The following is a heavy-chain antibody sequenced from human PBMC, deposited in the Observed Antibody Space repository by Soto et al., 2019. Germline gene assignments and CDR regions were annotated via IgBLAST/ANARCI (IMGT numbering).Heavy chain of an antibody. CDR3: ARVYYDILTGQNPHYYYYGMDV. CDR1: GYTFTGYY. CDR2: INPNSGGT. Sequence: ASVKVSCKASGYTFTGYYMRWVRQAPGQGLEWMGWINPNSGGTNYAQKFQGWVTMTRDTSISTAYMELSRLRSDDTAVYYCARVYYDILTGQNPHYYYYGMDVWGQGTTVTVSS. J-gene: IGHJ6*02. V-gene: IGHV1-2*04. D-gene: IGHD3-9*01.